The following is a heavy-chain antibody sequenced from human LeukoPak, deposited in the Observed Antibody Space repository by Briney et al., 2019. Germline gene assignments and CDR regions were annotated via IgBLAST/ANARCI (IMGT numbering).Heavy chain of an antibody. J-gene: IGHJ4*02. D-gene: IGHD5-18*01. Sequence: PSETLSLTCGVSGYSISSGNYWGWIRRTPGKGLEWIGSIYHSGSTYYTPSLKSRVTISVDTSKNQFSLRLTSVTAADTAVYYCARHPSLRYNYFDYWGQGTLVTVSS. CDR3: ARHPSLRYNYFDY. CDR1: GYSISSGNY. V-gene: IGHV4-38-2*01. CDR2: IYHSGST.